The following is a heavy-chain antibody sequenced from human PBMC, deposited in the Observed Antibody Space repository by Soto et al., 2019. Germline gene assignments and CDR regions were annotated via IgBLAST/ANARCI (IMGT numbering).Heavy chain of an antibody. V-gene: IGHV4-59*11. CDR1: GVSINNHY. D-gene: IGHD7-27*01. CDR3: ARANWYFEY. CDR2: IYYTGST. Sequence: SETLSLTCAASGVSINNHYRSLIRQPPEKGLEWIGYIYYTGSTNYNPSLKSRVTMSVDTSNNQSSLKLTSLTAADTAMYYCARANWYFEYWGQGNLVTVSS. J-gene: IGHJ4*02.